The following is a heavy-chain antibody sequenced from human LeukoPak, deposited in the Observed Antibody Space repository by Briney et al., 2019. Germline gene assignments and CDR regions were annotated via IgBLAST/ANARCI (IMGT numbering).Heavy chain of an antibody. D-gene: IGHD3-16*02. V-gene: IGHV1-69*01. J-gene: IGHJ6*02. CDR2: IIPIFGTA. Sequence: SVKVSCKASGGTFSSYAISWVRQAPGQGLEWMGGIIPIFGTANYAQKFQGRVTITADESTSTAYMELSSLRSEDTAVYYCARDLDDSYTNYYGMDVWGQGTTVTVSS. CDR1: GGTFSSYA. CDR3: ARDLDDSYTNYYGMDV.